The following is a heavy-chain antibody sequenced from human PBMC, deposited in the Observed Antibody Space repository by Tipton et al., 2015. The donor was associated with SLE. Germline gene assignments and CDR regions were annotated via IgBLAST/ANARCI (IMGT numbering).Heavy chain of an antibody. CDR3: ARARRDYGSGSSYYFDY. D-gene: IGHD3-10*01. CDR1: GGSISSYY. V-gene: IGHV4-59*08. Sequence: TLSLTCTVSGGSISSYYWSWIRQPPGKGLEWIGYIYYSGSTNYNPSLKSRVTISVDTSKNQFSLKLSSVTAADTAVYYCARARRDYGSGSSYYFDYWGQGTLVTVSS. J-gene: IGHJ4*02. CDR2: IYYSGST.